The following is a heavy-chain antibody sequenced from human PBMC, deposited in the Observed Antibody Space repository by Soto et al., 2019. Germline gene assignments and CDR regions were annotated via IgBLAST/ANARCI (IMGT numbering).Heavy chain of an antibody. V-gene: IGHV3-53*01. CDR1: GFTVSNNH. Sequence: VQLVESGGGLIQPGGSLRLSCAASGFTVSNNHMTWVRQAAGKGLELVSFVHGGGSTSYADSVKGRFTISRDNSKNTLYLQMDSLRAEDAAIYYCAGRLTTAAGLDYWGRGTLVTVSS. CDR3: AGRLTTAAGLDY. J-gene: IGHJ4*02. D-gene: IGHD3-16*01. CDR2: VHGGGST.